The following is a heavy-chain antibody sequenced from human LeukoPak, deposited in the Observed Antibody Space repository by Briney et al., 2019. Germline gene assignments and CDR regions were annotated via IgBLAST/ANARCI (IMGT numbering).Heavy chain of an antibody. V-gene: IGHV4-31*03. D-gene: IGHD3-22*01. J-gene: IGHJ4*02. Sequence: SETLSLTCTASGGSISSGGYYRSWIRQHPGKGLEWIGYIYYSGSTYYNPSLKSRVTISVDTSKNQFSLKLSSVTAADTAVYYCARDKIGYSSGYYRAFDYWGQGTLVTVSS. CDR2: IYYSGST. CDR1: GGSISSGGYY. CDR3: ARDKIGYSSGYYRAFDY.